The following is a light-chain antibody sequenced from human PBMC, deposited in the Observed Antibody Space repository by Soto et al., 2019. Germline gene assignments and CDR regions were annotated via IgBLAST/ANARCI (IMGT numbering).Light chain of an antibody. CDR3: ETWDTNTWV. J-gene: IGLJ3*02. CDR2: LERSGSY. CDR1: SGHNSYI. Sequence: QSVLTQSSSASASLGSSVKLTCTLSSGHNSYIIAWHQQQPGKAPRYLMKLERSGSYNKGSGVPDRFSGSSSGADRYLTISNLQSEDEADYYCETWDTNTWVFGGGTNLTVL. V-gene: IGLV4-60*03.